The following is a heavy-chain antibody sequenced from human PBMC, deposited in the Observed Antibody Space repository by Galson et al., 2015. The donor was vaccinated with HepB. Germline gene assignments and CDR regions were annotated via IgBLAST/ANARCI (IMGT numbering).Heavy chain of an antibody. J-gene: IGHJ4*02. Sequence: SVKVSCKASGGTFSSYTFSWVRQAPGQGLEWMGGIIPIFGSANYAQKFQGRVTITADESTSTTYMELSSLRSEDTAVYYCARQYDTSGYYPYWGQGTLVTVSS. CDR2: IIPIFGSA. V-gene: IGHV1-69*13. CDR3: ARQYDTSGYYPY. D-gene: IGHD3-22*01. CDR1: GGTFSSYT.